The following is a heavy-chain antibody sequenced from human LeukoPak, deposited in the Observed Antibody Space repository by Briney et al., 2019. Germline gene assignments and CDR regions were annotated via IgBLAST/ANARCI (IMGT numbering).Heavy chain of an antibody. CDR1: GYTFTGYY. CDR2: INPIFGTA. CDR3: ARGLAVADHDY. V-gene: IGHV1-69*13. Sequence: SVKVSCKASGYTFTGYYMHWVRQAPGQGLEWMGWINPIFGTANYAQKFQGRVTITADESTSTAYMELSSLRSEDTAVYYCARGLAVADHDYWGQGTLVTVSS. J-gene: IGHJ4*02. D-gene: IGHD6-19*01.